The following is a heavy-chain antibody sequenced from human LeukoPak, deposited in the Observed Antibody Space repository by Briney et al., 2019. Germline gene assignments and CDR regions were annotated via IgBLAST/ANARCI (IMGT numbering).Heavy chain of an antibody. CDR3: ARKYYDDSGYKYAFDY. CDR2: IYTSGNT. J-gene: IGHJ4*02. V-gene: IGHV4-4*07. CDR1: GGSISSYY. Sequence: PSETLSLTCTVSGGSISSYYWSWIRQPAGKGLEWIGRIYTSGNTNYNPSLKSRVTMSVDTSKNQFSLKLSSVTAADTAVYYCARKYYDDSGYKYAFDYWGQGTLVTVSS. D-gene: IGHD3-22*01.